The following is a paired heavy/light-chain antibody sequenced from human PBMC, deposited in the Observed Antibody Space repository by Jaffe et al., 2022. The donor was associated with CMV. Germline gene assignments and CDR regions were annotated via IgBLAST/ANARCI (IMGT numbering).Heavy chain of an antibody. CDR3: ARGRAAAGTYFDY. J-gene: IGHJ4*02. CDR1: GFTFSTYA. D-gene: IGHD6-13*01. Sequence: EVQLLESGGGLIQPGGSLRLSCEASGFTFSTYAMSWVRQSPGKGLEWVSGMSESGGSTYYADSVKGRFNISRDNSKNTLYLQTNSLRVEDTAVYYCARGRAAAGTYFDYWGQGSLVTVSS. V-gene: IGHV3-23*01. CDR2: MSESGGST.
Light chain of an antibody. V-gene: IGKV3-15*01. CDR1: QSVSSN. J-gene: IGKJ1*01. CDR2: GAS. Sequence: EIVMTQSPATLSVSPGERATLSCRASQSVSSNLAWYQQKPGQAPRLLIYGASTRATGIPARFSGSGSGAEFTLTISSLQSEDFAVYYCQQYNSWPRSFGQGIKVEIK. CDR3: QQYNSWPRS.